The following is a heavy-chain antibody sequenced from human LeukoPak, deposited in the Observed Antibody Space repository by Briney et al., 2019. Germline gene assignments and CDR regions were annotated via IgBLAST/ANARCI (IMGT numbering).Heavy chain of an antibody. V-gene: IGHV3-30*18. Sequence: GGSLRLSCAASGFTFSSYGMHWVRQAPGKGLEWVAVISYDGSNKYYADSVKGRFTISRDNSKNTPYLQMNSLRAEDTAVFYCAKGYYYGMDVWGQGTTVTVSS. CDR1: GFTFSSYG. CDR2: ISYDGSNK. CDR3: AKGYYYGMDV. J-gene: IGHJ6*02.